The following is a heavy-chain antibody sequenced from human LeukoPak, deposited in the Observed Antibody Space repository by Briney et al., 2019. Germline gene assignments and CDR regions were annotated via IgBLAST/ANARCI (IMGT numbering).Heavy chain of an antibody. Sequence: SETLSLTYTVSGGSISSYYWSWIRQPPGKGMEWIGYIFYNGSTHYNPSLKGRVPISLHTSKNQFSLKLASVTAADTAVYYCAREGGSYGGDFDYWGQGTLVTVSS. CDR3: AREGGSYGGDFDY. J-gene: IGHJ4*02. CDR1: GGSISSYY. D-gene: IGHD1-26*01. CDR2: IFYNGST. V-gene: IGHV4-59*01.